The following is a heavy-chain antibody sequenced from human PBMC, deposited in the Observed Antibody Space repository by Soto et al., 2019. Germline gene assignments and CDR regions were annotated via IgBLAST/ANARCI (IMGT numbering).Heavy chain of an antibody. CDR2: IYYSGST. Sequence: SETLSLTCAVSGGSISSSNWWGWIRQPPGKGLEWIGYIYYSGSTNYNPSLKSRVTISVDTSKNQFSLKLSSVTAADTAVYYCARRYGPGFDYWGQGTLVTVSS. V-gene: IGHV4-61*05. D-gene: IGHD4-17*01. J-gene: IGHJ4*02. CDR1: GGSISSSNW. CDR3: ARRYGPGFDY.